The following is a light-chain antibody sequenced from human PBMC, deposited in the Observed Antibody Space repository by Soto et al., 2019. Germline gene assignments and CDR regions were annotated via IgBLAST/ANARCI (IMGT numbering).Light chain of an antibody. CDR2: RNI. J-gene: IGLJ2*01. Sequence: QSVLTQSPSVSGAPGQRVTISCSGSRSNIGAGYDVHWYQQLPGTAPKLLIYRNINRPSGVPERFSGSKSGTSASLAISGLQAEGEGEYYCQSYDRSLSGFVVFGGGTKLTVL. CDR1: RSNIGAGYD. V-gene: IGLV1-40*01. CDR3: QSYDRSLSGFVV.